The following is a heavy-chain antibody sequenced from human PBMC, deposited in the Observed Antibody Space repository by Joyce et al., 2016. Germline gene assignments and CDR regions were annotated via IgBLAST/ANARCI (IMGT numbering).Heavy chain of an antibody. CDR3: ARRPGIRGGNDFDY. D-gene: IGHD1-26*01. CDR1: GFSLSTPELG. J-gene: IGHJ4*02. CDR2: IYWDADQ. Sequence: QITLKESGPSLVKPTQTLTLTCTFSGFSLSTPELGVGWIRQPPGKALEWLALIYWDADQRSSPSLKNRLTITTDTSKTQVVLTMTNVGPEDTATYYWARRPGIRGGNDFDYCGQGTLVTVSS. V-gene: IGHV2-5*02.